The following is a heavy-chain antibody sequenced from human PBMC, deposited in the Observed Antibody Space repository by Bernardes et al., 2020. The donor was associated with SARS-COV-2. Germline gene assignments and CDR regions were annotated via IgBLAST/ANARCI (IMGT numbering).Heavy chain of an antibody. D-gene: IGHD1-26*01. V-gene: IGHV3-23*01. CDR3: AKRRVEWELLHYFDS. CDR2: ITDSGDST. CDR1: GFTFSTYT. Sequence: GGSLRLSCEASGFTFSTYTMNWVRQAPGKGLEWVSTITDSGDSTYYADSVKGRFTISRDNSKDRLYLQMNSLRAEDTAVYFCAKRRVEWELLHYFDSWGQGTLVTASS. J-gene: IGHJ4*02.